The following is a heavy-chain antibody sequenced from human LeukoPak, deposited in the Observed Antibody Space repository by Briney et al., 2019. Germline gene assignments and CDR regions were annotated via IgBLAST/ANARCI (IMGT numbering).Heavy chain of an antibody. V-gene: IGHV1-8*01. Sequence: ASVKVSCKASGYTFTSYDINWVRQATGQGLEWMGWMNPNRGNTGYAQKFQGRVTMTKNTSTSTAYMELSSLRSEDTAVYYCARAGYSSSWYWGVYYYGMDVWGQGTTVTVSS. CDR1: GYTFTSYD. D-gene: IGHD6-13*01. CDR3: ARAGYSSSWYWGVYYYGMDV. CDR2: MNPNRGNT. J-gene: IGHJ6*02.